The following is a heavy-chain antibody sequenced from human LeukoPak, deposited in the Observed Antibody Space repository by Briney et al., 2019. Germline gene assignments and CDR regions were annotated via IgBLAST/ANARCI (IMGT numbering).Heavy chain of an antibody. Sequence: GGSLRLSCAASGFTVSNSYMSWVRQAPGKGLEWVSMMYAGGGTFYAGSVKGRFTMSRDNSKNTLYLQMDSLRVEDTAISYCTRAASNDYATNWGRGSLVTVSS. CDR1: GFTVSNSY. CDR3: TRAASNDYATN. V-gene: IGHV3-53*01. J-gene: IGHJ4*02. D-gene: IGHD4-17*01. CDR2: MYAGGGT.